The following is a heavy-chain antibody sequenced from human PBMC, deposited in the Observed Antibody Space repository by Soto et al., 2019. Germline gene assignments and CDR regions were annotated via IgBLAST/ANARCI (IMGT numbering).Heavy chain of an antibody. CDR1: GYIFTSDY. J-gene: IGHJ4*02. V-gene: IGHV1-46*01. CDR2: INPSGGST. CDR3: AKSKTWYDGGSRFFDY. Sequence: ASVKVSCKASGYIFTSDYMHWWRQATGQGLEWMGIINPSGGSTSYSQKFQGRVTMTRDTSTSTVYMELSSLRSEDTAVYYCAKSKTWYDGGSRFFDYWGQGTLVTVSS. D-gene: IGHD1-1*01.